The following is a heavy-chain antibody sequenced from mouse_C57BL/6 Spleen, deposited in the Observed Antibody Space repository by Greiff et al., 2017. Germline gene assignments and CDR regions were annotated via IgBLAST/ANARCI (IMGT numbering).Heavy chain of an antibody. D-gene: IGHD2-4*01. V-gene: IGHV1-64*01. J-gene: IGHJ4*01. Sequence: QVQLQQPGAELVKPGASVKLSCKASGYTFTSYWMHWVKQRPGQGLEWIGMIHPNSGSTNYNEKFKSKATLTVDKSSSTAYMQLSSLTSEDSAVYYCARGLYDYDGGDYAMDYWGQGTSVTVSS. CDR2: IHPNSGST. CDR3: ARGLYDYDGGDYAMDY. CDR1: GYTFTSYW.